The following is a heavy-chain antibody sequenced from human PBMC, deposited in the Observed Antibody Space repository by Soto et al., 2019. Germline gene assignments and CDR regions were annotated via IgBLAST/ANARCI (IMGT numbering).Heavy chain of an antibody. J-gene: IGHJ3*02. V-gene: IGHV1-18*01. CDR1: GYTFISYG. CDR2: ISTYNDNT. Sequence: QVQLVQYGAEVKKPGASVKVSCKASGYTFISYGISWVRQAPGQGLEWMGWISTYNDNTNYAEKFQGRVTMTTDPSTRSVYMELRSLRSDDTAVYYCAVSLGEYYYCDYVGSEDGFDIWGQGTIVTVSS. CDR3: AVSLGEYYYCDYVGSEDGFDI. D-gene: IGHD4-17*01.